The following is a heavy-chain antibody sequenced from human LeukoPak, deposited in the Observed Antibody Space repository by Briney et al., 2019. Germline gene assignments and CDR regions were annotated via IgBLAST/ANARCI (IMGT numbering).Heavy chain of an antibody. CDR1: GFALSSHW. CDR3: ARNNGMDV. J-gene: IGHJ6*02. Sequence: PPGGSLRLSCAASGFALSSHWMTWVRQVPGRGPEWVANVNRDGSETYYLDSVKGRFTISKDNAKNSLYLQVNSLRAEDTALYHCARNNGMDVWGQGTTVIVSS. CDR2: VNRDGSET. V-gene: IGHV3-7*03.